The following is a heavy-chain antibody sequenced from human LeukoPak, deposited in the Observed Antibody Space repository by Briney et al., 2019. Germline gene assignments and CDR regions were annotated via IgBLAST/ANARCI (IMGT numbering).Heavy chain of an antibody. D-gene: IGHD6-19*01. J-gene: IGHJ3*02. V-gene: IGHV3-21*01. Sequence: GGSLRLSCGASGFTFSRYSMNWVRQAPGKGLEWVSSISSSGSYIYYADSVKGRFTISRDNAKNSLYLQMNSLRAEDAAVYFCTRDTSGWSHDAFDIWGQGTMVTVSS. CDR2: ISSSGSYI. CDR1: GFTFSRYS. CDR3: TRDTSGWSHDAFDI.